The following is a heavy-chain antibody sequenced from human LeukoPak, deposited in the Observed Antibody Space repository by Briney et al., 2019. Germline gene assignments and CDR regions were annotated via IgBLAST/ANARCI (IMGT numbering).Heavy chain of an antibody. CDR3: AKDDAWLRFGE. Sequence: GGSLRLSCAASGFTFSTYNMNWVRQAPGKGLEWVSGISPSGDITYYADSVKGRFTISRDNSKNTLYLEVIRLTPEDSAVYYCAKDDAWLRFGEWSQGTLVTVSS. D-gene: IGHD5-12*01. J-gene: IGHJ4*02. V-gene: IGHV3-23*01. CDR1: GFTFSTYN. CDR2: ISPSGDIT.